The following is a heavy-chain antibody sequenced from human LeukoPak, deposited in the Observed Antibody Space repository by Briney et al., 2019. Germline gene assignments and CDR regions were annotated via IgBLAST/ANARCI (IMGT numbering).Heavy chain of an antibody. CDR2: IYSGGST. CDR1: GFTVSSNY. Sequence: GGSLRLSCAASGFTVSSNYMSWVRQAPGKGLEWVSVIYSGGSTYYADSVKGRFTISRDNSKNTLYLQMNSLRAEDTAVYYCARDRAAVAYWYFDLWGRGTLGTVSS. CDR3: ARDRAAVAYWYFDL. V-gene: IGHV3-53*01. D-gene: IGHD6-19*01. J-gene: IGHJ2*01.